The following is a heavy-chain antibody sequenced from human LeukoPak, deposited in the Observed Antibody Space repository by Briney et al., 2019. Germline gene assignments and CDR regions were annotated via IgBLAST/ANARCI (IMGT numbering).Heavy chain of an antibody. CDR1: GFTFSSYA. CDR2: ISYDGSNK. V-gene: IGHV3-30-3*01. J-gene: IGHJ4*02. CDR3: ARESSWYYYKNFDY. Sequence: QPGGSLRLSCAASGFTFSSYAMHWVRQAPGKGLEWVAVISYDGSNKYYADSVKGRFTISRDNSKNTLYPQMNSLRAEDTAVYYCARESSWYYYKNFDYWGQGTLVTVSS. D-gene: IGHD6-13*01.